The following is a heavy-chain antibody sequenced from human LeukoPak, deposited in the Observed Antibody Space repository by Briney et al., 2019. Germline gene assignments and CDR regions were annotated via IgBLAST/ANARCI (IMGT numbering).Heavy chain of an antibody. Sequence: GESLKISCKGSGYSFTSYWIGWVRQMPGKGLEWMGTIYPGDSDTRYSPSFQGQVTISADKSISTAYLQWSSLKASDTAMYYCARLMHGDYSYLPNWFDPWGQGTLVTVSS. CDR3: ARLMHGDYSYLPNWFDP. CDR1: GYSFTSYW. J-gene: IGHJ5*02. V-gene: IGHV5-51*01. D-gene: IGHD4-17*01. CDR2: IYPGDSDT.